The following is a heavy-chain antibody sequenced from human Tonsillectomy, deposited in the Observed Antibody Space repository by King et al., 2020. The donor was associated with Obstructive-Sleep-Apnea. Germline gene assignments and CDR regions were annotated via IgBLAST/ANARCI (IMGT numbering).Heavy chain of an antibody. V-gene: IGHV4-59*08. CDR2: IYYSGST. CDR1: GVSISSYY. D-gene: IGHD3-16*01. CDR3: ARQCLRRGTLPYYFDY. Sequence: QLQESGPGLVKPSETLSLTCTVSGVSISSYYWSWIRQPPGKGLDWIGYIYYSGSTNYNPPLKSRVTISVDTSKNKFSRKLSTVTAADPAVYYCARQCLRRGTLPYYFDYWGQGTLVTVSS. J-gene: IGHJ4*02.